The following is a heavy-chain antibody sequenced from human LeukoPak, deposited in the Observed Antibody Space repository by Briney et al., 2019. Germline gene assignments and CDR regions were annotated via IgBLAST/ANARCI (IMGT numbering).Heavy chain of an antibody. Sequence: GGSPRLSCAASGFTFSSYGMHWVRQAPGKGLEWVAVIWYDGSNKYYADSVKGRFTISRDNSKNTLYLQMNSLRAEDTAVYYCARRAGYYYYYGMDVWGQGTTVTVSS. V-gene: IGHV3-33*01. CDR2: IWYDGSNK. CDR3: ARRAGYYYYYGMDV. CDR1: GFTFSSYG. D-gene: IGHD6-19*01. J-gene: IGHJ6*02.